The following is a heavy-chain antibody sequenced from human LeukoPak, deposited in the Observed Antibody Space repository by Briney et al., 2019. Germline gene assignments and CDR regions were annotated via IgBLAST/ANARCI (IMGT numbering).Heavy chain of an antibody. V-gene: IGHV7-4-1*02. J-gene: IGHJ6*03. Sequence: ASVKVSCKASGYTFTRSAMNWVRQAPGQGLEWMGWINTNTGNPTYAQGFTGRFVFSLDTSVSTAYLQISSLKAEDTAVYYCARTVGYYYDSSGYYYYYYYMDVWGKGTTVTVSS. D-gene: IGHD3-22*01. CDR1: GYTFTRSA. CDR3: ARTVGYYYDSSGYYYYYYYMDV. CDR2: INTNTGNP.